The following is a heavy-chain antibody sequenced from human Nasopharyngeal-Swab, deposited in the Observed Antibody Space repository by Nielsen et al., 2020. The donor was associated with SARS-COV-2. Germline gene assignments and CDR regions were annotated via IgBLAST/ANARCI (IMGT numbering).Heavy chain of an antibody. Sequence: GESLKISCTASGYTFSSYWMHWVRQAPGKGLEWVANIKQDGSETFYVDSVKGRFTVSRDNAQNSVYLQMHSLRAEDTAVYYCAREAALGAFDDAFDIWGRGTAVIVSS. CDR1: GYTFSSYW. CDR3: AREAALGAFDDAFDI. J-gene: IGHJ3*02. D-gene: IGHD3-16*01. V-gene: IGHV3-7*04. CDR2: IKQDGSET.